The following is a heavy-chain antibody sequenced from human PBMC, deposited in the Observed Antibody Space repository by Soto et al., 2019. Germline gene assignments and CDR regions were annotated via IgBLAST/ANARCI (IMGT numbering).Heavy chain of an antibody. D-gene: IGHD2-21*01. V-gene: IGHV3-11*03. Sequence: GGSLRHSCVASGFIFSHYYMSWVRQAPGKGLECVAYISVSSTYANYADSVEGRFTISRDNAENSLFLQMNSLRVEDSAVYFCARGVRYYSSEKPANFDYWGQGALVTVSS. CDR2: ISVSSTYA. CDR3: ARGVRYYSSEKPANFDY. CDR1: GFIFSHYY. J-gene: IGHJ4*02.